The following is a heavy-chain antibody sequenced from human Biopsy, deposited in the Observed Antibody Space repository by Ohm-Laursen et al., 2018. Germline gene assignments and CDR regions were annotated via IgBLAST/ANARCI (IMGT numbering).Heavy chain of an antibody. Sequence: ASVKVSCKVSGYTFTTYYIHWVRQAPGQGLEWMGIINPGGNSTAYTQNFQGRVTMTRDTSISTAYVDLSSLRSDDTAVYYCTRGGYYYDSLAYYYWFDPWGQGTLVTVSS. CDR3: TRGGYYYDSLAYYYWFDP. V-gene: IGHV1-46*01. J-gene: IGHJ5*02. CDR1: GYTFTTYY. CDR2: INPGGNST. D-gene: IGHD3-22*01.